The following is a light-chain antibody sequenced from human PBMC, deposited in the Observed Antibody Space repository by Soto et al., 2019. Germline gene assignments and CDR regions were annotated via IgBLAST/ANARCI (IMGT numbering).Light chain of an antibody. CDR1: QSISIS. Sequence: ESVLTQSPATLSLSAGESATLSCRASQSISISLAWYQQKPGQAPRLLIYDASKRATDIPGRFSGSGSGTDFTLTISSLEPEDCATYFCQQRFTWPPTFGGGTKVEIK. CDR2: DAS. V-gene: IGKV3-11*01. CDR3: QQRFTWPPT. J-gene: IGKJ4*01.